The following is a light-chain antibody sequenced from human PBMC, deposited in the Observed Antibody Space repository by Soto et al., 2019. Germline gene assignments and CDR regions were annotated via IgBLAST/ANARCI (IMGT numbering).Light chain of an antibody. Sequence: DIQMTQSPSTLSASVGDRVTITCRASQSISSWLAWYQQKPGKAPKLLIYDASSLESGVPSRFSGSGSGTEFTLTISSLQPDDFATYYCQQYHSYPWTFGQGTRWIS. CDR3: QQYHSYPWT. J-gene: IGKJ1*01. CDR2: DAS. V-gene: IGKV1-5*01. CDR1: QSISSW.